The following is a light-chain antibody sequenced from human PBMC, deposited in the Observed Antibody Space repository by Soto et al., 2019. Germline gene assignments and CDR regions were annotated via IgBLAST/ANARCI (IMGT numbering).Light chain of an antibody. J-gene: IGLJ2*01. CDR3: KVWDSSGDFVV. CDR2: EDT. CDR1: NIGCKG. Sequence: SYELTQPPSMSVAPGQTARITFGGNNIGCKGVNWYQQRPGQAPVLVIYEDTRRPSGIPERFSGSNSGNTATLTMSGFEAGDEADYYCKVWDSSGDFVVFGGATKLTVL. V-gene: IGLV3-21*02.